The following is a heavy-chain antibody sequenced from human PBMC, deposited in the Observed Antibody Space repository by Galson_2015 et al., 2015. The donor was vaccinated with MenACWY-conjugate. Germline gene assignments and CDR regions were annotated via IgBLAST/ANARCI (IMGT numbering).Heavy chain of an antibody. Sequence: SLRLSCAASGFAFSTYTMSWVRQAPGKGLEWVSVISGTGGTIYYAESVKGRFTISRDNSKNTLFLEMNSLRAEDTAVYYCAKKFGSSSWFRGFDSWGQGTLVTVSS. CDR2: ISGTGGTI. J-gene: IGHJ4*02. CDR3: AKKFGSSSWFRGFDS. V-gene: IGHV3-23*01. D-gene: IGHD6-13*01. CDR1: GFAFSTYT.